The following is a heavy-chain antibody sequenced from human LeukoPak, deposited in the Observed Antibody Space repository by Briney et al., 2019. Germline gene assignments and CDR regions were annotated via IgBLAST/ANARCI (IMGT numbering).Heavy chain of an antibody. D-gene: IGHD4-23*01. CDR1: GVSISSYY. CDR2: IYYSGST. Sequence: SETLSLTCTVSGVSISSYYWSWIRQPPGKGLEWIGYIYYSGSTNYNPSLKSRVTISVDTSKNQFSLKLSSVTAADTAVYYCARVVVATVVRPNDAFDIWGQGTMVTVSS. CDR3: ARVVVATVVRPNDAFDI. V-gene: IGHV4-59*01. J-gene: IGHJ3*02.